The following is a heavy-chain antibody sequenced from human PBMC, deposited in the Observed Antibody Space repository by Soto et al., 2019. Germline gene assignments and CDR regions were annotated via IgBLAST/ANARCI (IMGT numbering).Heavy chain of an antibody. V-gene: IGHV3-11*01. CDR3: ARVRGYYDSSGFDF. CDR1: GFTFSDYY. D-gene: IGHD3-22*01. CDR2: ISGGGGSTI. Sequence: VGSLRLSCAASGFTFSDYYMSWIRQAPGKGLEWVSYISGGGGSTIQYADSVKGRLTISRDNAKSSLYLQINSLGAEDTAVYYCARVRGYYDSSGFDFWGQGTLVTVSS. J-gene: IGHJ4*02.